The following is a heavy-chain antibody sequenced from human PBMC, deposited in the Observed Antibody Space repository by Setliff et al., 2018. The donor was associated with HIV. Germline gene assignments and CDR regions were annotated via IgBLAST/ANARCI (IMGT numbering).Heavy chain of an antibody. Sequence: KPSETLSLTCAVYGGSFTDYYWSWIRQPPGKGLEWIGEINHSGSTNYKPSLKSRVTMSVDTSKNQFSLKLKSVTAADTALYYCARGVHCTSTTCYPSFYFDYWGQGIMVTVSS. V-gene: IGHV4-34*01. D-gene: IGHD2-2*01. CDR3: ARGVHCTSTTCYPSFYFDY. CDR1: GGSFTDYY. J-gene: IGHJ4*02. CDR2: INHSGST.